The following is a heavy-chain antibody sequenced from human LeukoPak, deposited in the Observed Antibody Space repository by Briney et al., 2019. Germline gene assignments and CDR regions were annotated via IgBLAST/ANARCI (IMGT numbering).Heavy chain of an antibody. Sequence: GRSLRLSCAASGFTFSSYGMHWVRQAPGKGLEWVAVISYDGSNKYYADSVKGRFTISRDNAKNSLYLQMNSLRAEDTAVYYCARDRHDFWSGYTDYWGQGTLVTVSS. CDR3: ARDRHDFWSGYTDY. CDR1: GFTFSSYG. V-gene: IGHV3-30*03. CDR2: ISYDGSNK. D-gene: IGHD3-3*01. J-gene: IGHJ4*02.